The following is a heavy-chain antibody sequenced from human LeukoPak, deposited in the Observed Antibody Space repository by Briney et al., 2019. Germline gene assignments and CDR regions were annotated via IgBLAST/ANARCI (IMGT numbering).Heavy chain of an antibody. CDR1: GGSISSSSYY. V-gene: IGHV4-39*01. CDR3: ARLLEEGDCSSTSCYPATFDI. CDR2: IYYSGST. D-gene: IGHD2-2*01. J-gene: IGHJ3*02. Sequence: PSETLSLTCTVSGGSISSSSYYWGWIRQPPGKGLEWIGSIYYSGSTYYNPSLKSRVTISVDTSKNQFSLKLSSVTAADTAVYYCARLLEEGDCSSTSCYPATFDIWGQGTMVTVSS.